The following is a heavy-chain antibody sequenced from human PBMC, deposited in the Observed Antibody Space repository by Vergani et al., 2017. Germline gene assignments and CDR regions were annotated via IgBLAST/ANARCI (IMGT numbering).Heavy chain of an antibody. Sequence: EVQLVQSGAEVKKPGESLKISCKGSGYSFTSYWIGWVRQMPGKGLEWMGIIYPGDSDTRYSPSFQGQVTISADKSISTAYLQWSSLKASDTAMYYCARESISGYSYGYVVSSFDYWGQGTLVTVSS. V-gene: IGHV5-51*01. CDR1: GYSFTSYW. CDR2: IYPGDSDT. J-gene: IGHJ4*02. D-gene: IGHD5-18*01. CDR3: ARESISGYSYGYVVSSFDY.